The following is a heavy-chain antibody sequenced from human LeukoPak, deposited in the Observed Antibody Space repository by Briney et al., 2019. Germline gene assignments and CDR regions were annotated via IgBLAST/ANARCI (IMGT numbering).Heavy chain of an antibody. D-gene: IGHD3-10*01. CDR2: IYHSGST. CDR1: GYSISSGYY. Sequence: PSETLSLTCTVSGYSISSGYYWGWIRQPPGEGLEWIGSIYHSGSTYYNPSLKSRVTISVDTSKNQFSLKLSSVTAADTAVYYCARRVRGAFDIWGQGTMVTVSS. CDR3: ARRVRGAFDI. J-gene: IGHJ3*02. V-gene: IGHV4-38-2*02.